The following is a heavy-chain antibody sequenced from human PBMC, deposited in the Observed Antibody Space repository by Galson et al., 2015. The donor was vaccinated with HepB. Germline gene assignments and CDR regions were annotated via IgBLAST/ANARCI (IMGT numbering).Heavy chain of an antibody. CDR2: IRSQSNNYAT. V-gene: IGHV3-73*01. CDR1: GFTFSVFA. D-gene: IGHD4-11*01. J-gene: IGHJ3*02. CDR3: TRWQYDALDI. Sequence: FLRLSCAASGFTFSVFAIHWVRQASGKGLEWVGRIRSQSNNYATAYAASVKGRFTVSRDDSKNMAYLQMDSLKTEDTALYYCTRWQYDALDIWGQGTMVTVSS.